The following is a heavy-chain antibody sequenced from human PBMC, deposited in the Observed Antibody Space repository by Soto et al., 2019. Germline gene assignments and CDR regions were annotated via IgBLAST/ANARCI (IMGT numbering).Heavy chain of an antibody. J-gene: IGHJ1*01. CDR1: GGSISSGGYY. V-gene: IGHV4-31*03. CDR2: IYYSGST. CDR3: ARVHNDYYDSSGTFQH. D-gene: IGHD3-22*01. Sequence: SETLSLTCTVSGGSISSGGYYWSWIRQHPGKGLEWIGYIYYSGSTYYNPSLKSRVTISVDTSKNQFSLKLSSVTAADTAVYYCARVHNDYYDSSGTFQHWGQGTLVTVSS.